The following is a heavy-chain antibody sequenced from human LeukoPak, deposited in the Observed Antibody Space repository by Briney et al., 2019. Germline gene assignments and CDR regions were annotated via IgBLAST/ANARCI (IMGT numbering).Heavy chain of an antibody. CDR3: ATRGPQEYTDAFDI. V-gene: IGHV1-24*01. Sequence: ASVKVSCKVSGYTLTELSMHWVRKAPGKGHEWMGGFDPEDGETIYAQKFQGRVTMTEVTSTDTAYMELSSLRSEDTAVYYCATRGPQEYTDAFDIWGQGTMVTVSS. D-gene: IGHD6-6*01. CDR2: FDPEDGET. CDR1: GYTLTELS. J-gene: IGHJ3*02.